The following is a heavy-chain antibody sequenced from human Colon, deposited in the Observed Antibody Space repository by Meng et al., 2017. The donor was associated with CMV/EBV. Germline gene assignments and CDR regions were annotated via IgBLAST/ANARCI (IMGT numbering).Heavy chain of an antibody. CDR2: IFSNDEK. D-gene: IGHD6-19*01. CDR1: GFSLSNARMG. CDR3: ARMFFTPQWLVRYGEIYYYYYGMDV. J-gene: IGHJ6*02. V-gene: IGHV2-26*01. Sequence: SGPTLVKPTETLTLTCTVSGFSLSNARMGVSWIRQPPGKALEWLAHIFSNDEKSYSTSLKSRLTISKDTSKSQVVLTMTNMDPVDTATYYCARMFFTPQWLVRYGEIYYYYYGMDVWGQGTLVTVSS.